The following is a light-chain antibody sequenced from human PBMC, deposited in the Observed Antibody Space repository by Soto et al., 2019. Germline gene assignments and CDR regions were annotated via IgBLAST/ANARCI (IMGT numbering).Light chain of an antibody. V-gene: IGLV1-44*01. CDR3: ASWDDSLTYV. CDR2: SNN. CDR1: SSNIGSKN. J-gene: IGLJ1*01. Sequence: QSVLTQPSSVSGTPGQSVTISCSGNSSNIGSKNVNWYQELQGTAPKLLIFSNNRRPSGVPDRSSASKSGTSASLTISGLQSDDEAHYYCASWDDSLTYVFGTGTKLTVL.